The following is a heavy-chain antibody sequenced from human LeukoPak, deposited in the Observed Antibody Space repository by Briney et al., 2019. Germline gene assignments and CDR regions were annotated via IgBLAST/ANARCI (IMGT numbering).Heavy chain of an antibody. Sequence: SVKVSCKASGGTFSSYAISWVRQAPGQGLEWMGGIIPIFGTANYAQKFQGRVTITADESTSTAYMELSSLRSDDTAVYYCARNSMITFGGAKSPNWFDPWGQGTLVTVSS. CDR1: GGTFSSYA. CDR2: IIPIFGTA. V-gene: IGHV1-69*01. CDR3: ARNSMITFGGAKSPNWFDP. J-gene: IGHJ5*02. D-gene: IGHD3-16*01.